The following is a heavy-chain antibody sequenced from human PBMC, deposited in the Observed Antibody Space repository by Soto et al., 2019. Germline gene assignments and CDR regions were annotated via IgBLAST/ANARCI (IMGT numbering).Heavy chain of an antibody. V-gene: IGHV1-3*01. J-gene: IGHJ4*02. Sequence: ASVKVSCKASGYTFTSYAMHWVRQAPGQRLEWMGWINAGNVNTKYSQKFQGRVTITRDTSASTAYMELSSLRSEDTAVYYCARVSSSGWTTNYYFDYWGQGTLVTVSS. CDR2: INAGNVNT. D-gene: IGHD6-19*01. CDR1: GYTFTSYA. CDR3: ARVSSSGWTTNYYFDY.